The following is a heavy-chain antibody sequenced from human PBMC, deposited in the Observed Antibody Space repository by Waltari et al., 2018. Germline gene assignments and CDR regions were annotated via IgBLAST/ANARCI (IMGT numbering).Heavy chain of an antibody. CDR2: INKDGSSK. Sequence: EVQLVESGGGLVQPGGSLRLSCAVAGFSLSRSWIHWVRQCPGKGLVWVSRINKDGSSKVYADSVEGRFTISRDDAKNTVSLQMNNLSAEDTGLYYCARAGLLGAFDVWGQGTMVTVSS. V-gene: IGHV3-74*03. CDR1: GFSLSRSW. D-gene: IGHD2-15*01. CDR3: ARAGLLGAFDV. J-gene: IGHJ3*01.